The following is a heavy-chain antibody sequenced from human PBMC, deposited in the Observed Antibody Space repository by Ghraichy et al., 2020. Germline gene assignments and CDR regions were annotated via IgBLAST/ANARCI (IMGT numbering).Heavy chain of an antibody. J-gene: IGHJ6*03. Sequence: GGSLRLSCAASGFTFSSYGTHWVRQAPGKGLEWVAVISDDGRNKYYADSVKGRFTISRDNSKNTLYLQMNSLRAEDTAVYYCTKGGRSSDWCYYMDVWGKGTTVTVSS. V-gene: IGHV3-30*18. CDR2: ISDDGRNK. CDR3: TKGGRSSDWCYYMDV. D-gene: IGHD6-19*01. CDR1: GFTFSSYG.